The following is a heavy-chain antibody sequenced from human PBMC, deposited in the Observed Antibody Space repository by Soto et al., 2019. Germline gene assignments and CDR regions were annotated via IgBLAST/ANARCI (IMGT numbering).Heavy chain of an antibody. J-gene: IGHJ4*02. CDR3: ATLGYCSGGSCYDY. CDR1: GFTFSSYS. V-gene: IGHV3-21*01. D-gene: IGHD2-15*01. Sequence: EVQLVESGGGLVKPGGSLRLSCAASGFTFSSYSMNWVRQAPGKGLEWVSSISSSSSYIYYADSVKGRFTISRDNAKNSLYLQMNSLRAEDTAVYYCATLGYCSGGSCYDYGGQGTLVTVSS. CDR2: ISSSSSYI.